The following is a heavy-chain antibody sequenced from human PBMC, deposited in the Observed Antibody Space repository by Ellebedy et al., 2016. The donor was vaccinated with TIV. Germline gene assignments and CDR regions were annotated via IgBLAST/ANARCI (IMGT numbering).Heavy chain of an antibody. CDR2: ISVYNGNT. CDR3: ARDGYDILTGYPRDYFDY. V-gene: IGHV1-18*04. Sequence: AASVKVSCKASGYTFNIYGISWVRQAPGQGLEWMGWISVYNGNTNYAQKVQGRVTMTTDTSTSTAYMELRSLRSDDTAVYYWARDGYDILTGYPRDYFDYWGQGTLVTVSS. D-gene: IGHD3-9*01. CDR1: GYTFNIYG. J-gene: IGHJ4*02.